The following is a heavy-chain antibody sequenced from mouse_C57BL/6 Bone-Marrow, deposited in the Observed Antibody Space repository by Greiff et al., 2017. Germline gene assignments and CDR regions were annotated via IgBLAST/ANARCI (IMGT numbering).Heavy chain of an antibody. J-gene: IGHJ1*03. D-gene: IGHD1-1*01. V-gene: IGHV1-74*01. CDR3: AIKAFYYYGSSWYFDV. CDR1: GFTFTSYW. CDR2: IHPSDSDT. Sequence: VQLQQPGAELVKPGASVKVSCKASGFTFTSYWMHWVKQRPGQGLEWIGRIHPSDSDTNYNQKFKGKATLTVDKSSSTAYMQLSSLTSEDSAVYYCAIKAFYYYGSSWYFDVWGTGTTVTVSS.